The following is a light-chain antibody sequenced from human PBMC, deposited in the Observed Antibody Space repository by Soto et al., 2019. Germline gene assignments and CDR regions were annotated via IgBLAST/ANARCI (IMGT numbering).Light chain of an antibody. J-gene: IGKJ1*01. CDR1: QSVSSF. Sequence: EIVLTQSPATLSLSPGERATLSCRASQSVSSFLAWYQQKPGQAPRLLIYDASNRATGIPDRFSGSGSGTDFTLTISRLEPEDFAVYYCQQYDNSLWTFGQGTKVDNK. CDR3: QQYDNSLWT. CDR2: DAS. V-gene: IGKV3-20*01.